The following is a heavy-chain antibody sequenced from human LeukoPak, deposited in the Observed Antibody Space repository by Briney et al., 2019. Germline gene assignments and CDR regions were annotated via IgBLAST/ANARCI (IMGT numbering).Heavy chain of an antibody. V-gene: IGHV4-39*07. D-gene: IGHD3-16*02. CDR1: GGSISSSSSY. CDR3: ARGLSYDYVWGSYRPVLFDY. J-gene: IGHJ4*02. Sequence: SETLSLTCTVSGGSISSSSSYWGWIRQPPGKGLEWIGSIHYSGSTYYNPSLKSRVTISVDTSKNQFSLKLSSVTAADTAVYYCARGLSYDYVWGSYRPVLFDYWGQGTLVTVSS. CDR2: IHYSGST.